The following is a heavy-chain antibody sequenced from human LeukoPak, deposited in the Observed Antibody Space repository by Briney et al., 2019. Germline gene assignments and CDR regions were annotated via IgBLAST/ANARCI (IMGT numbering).Heavy chain of an antibody. CDR2: INHSGSI. CDR1: GGSFSGYY. D-gene: IGHD2-15*01. CDR3: ARGVMCSGGSCYLPLDY. V-gene: IGHV4-34*01. Sequence: PSETLSLTCAVYGGSFSGYYRSWIRQPPGEGLEWIGEINHSGSIHYNPSLKSRVTISVDTSKNQFSLKLSSVTAADTAVYYCARGVMCSGGSCYLPLDYWGQGTLVTVSS. J-gene: IGHJ4*02.